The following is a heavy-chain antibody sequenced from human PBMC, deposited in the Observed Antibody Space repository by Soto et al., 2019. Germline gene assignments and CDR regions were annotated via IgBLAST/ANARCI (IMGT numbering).Heavy chain of an antibody. V-gene: IGHV1-69*13. CDR3: ARDGPPSFYGSGTIGDYYYGMDV. CDR1: GGTFSSYA. J-gene: IGHJ6*02. CDR2: IIPIFGTA. Sequence: SVKVSCKASGGTFSSYAISWVRQAPGQGLEWMGGIIPIFGTANYAQKFQGRVTITADESTSTAYMELSSLRSEDTAVYYCARDGPPSFYGSGTIGDYYYGMDVWGQGTTVTVSS. D-gene: IGHD3-10*01.